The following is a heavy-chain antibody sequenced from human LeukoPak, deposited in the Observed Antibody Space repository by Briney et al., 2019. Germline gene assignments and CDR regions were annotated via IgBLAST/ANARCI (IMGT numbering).Heavy chain of an antibody. D-gene: IGHD6-13*01. CDR3: ARGGSSWYHFDS. J-gene: IGHJ4*02. V-gene: IGHV3-13*01. Sequence: TGGSLRLSCAASGFTFSSYDMYWVRQATGKGLEWVSSIGTAGDTYYPGSVKGRFTISRENAKNSLYLQMNSLRAGDTAVYYCARGGSSWYHFDSWGQGTLVTVSS. CDR2: IGTAGDT. CDR1: GFTFSSYD.